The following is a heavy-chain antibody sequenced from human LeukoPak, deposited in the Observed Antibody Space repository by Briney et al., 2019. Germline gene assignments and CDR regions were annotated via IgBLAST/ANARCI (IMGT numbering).Heavy chain of an antibody. J-gene: IGHJ4*02. CDR1: GFTFSSYW. D-gene: IGHD6-19*01. CDR2: IKQDGSEK. CDR3: ARDFNPAGSSSGWSTCKY. Sequence: GGSLRLSCAASGFTFSSYWMSWVRQAPGKGLEWVANIKQDGSEKYYVDSVKGRFIVSRDNAKNSLFLQMSSLRAEDTAVYYCARDFNPAGSSSGWSTCKYWGQGTLVTVSS. V-gene: IGHV3-7*05.